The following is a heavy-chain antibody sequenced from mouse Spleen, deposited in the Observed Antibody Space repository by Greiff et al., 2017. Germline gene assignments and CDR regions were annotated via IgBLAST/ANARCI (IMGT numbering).Heavy chain of an antibody. V-gene: IGHV1-64*01. D-gene: IGHD3-2*02. Sequence: QVQLKQPGAELVKPGASVKLSCKASGYTFTSYWMHWVKQRPGQGLEWIGMIHPNSGSTNYNEKFKSKATLTVDKSSSTAYMQLSSLTSEDSAVYYCARDSSGHTPWFAYWGQGTLVTVSA. J-gene: IGHJ3*01. CDR2: IHPNSGST. CDR3: ARDSSGHTPWFAY. CDR1: GYTFTSYW.